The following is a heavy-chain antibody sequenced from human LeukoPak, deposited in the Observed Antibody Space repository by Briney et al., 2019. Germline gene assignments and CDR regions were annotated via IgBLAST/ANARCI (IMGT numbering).Heavy chain of an antibody. J-gene: IGHJ4*02. D-gene: IGHD2-2*01. Sequence: PSETLSLTCTVSGGSIDSYYWSWIRQPPGKGLEGIGYIYYTGSTEYHPSLKSRVTILLDKSKNQFSLKLTSVTAADTAVYYCARVYQSAEYYFDYWGQGNLVSVSS. V-gene: IGHV4-59*01. CDR3: ARVYQSAEYYFDY. CDR2: IYYTGST. CDR1: GGSIDSYY.